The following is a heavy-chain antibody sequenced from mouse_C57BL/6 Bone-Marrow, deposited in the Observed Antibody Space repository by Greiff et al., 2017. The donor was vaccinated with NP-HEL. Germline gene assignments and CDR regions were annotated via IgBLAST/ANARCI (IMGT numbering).Heavy chain of an antibody. J-gene: IGHJ4*01. Sequence: QVHVKQSGAELVRPGTSVKVSCKASGYAFTNYLIEWVKQRPGQGLEWIGVINPGSGGTNYNEKFKGKATLTADKSSSTAYMQLSSLTSEDSAVYFCARLNYYGSRYAMDYWGQGTSVTVSS. CDR3: ARLNYYGSRYAMDY. V-gene: IGHV1-54*01. CDR2: INPGSGGT. CDR1: GYAFTNYL. D-gene: IGHD1-1*01.